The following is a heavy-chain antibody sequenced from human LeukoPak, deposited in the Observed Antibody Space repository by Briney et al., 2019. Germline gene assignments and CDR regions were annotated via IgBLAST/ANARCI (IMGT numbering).Heavy chain of an antibody. V-gene: IGHV3-30-3*01. Sequence: GGSLRLSCAASGFTFSSYAMHWVRQAPGKGLEWVAVISYDGSNKYYADSVKGRFTISRDNSKNTLYLQMNSLRAEDTAVYYCARGVYALDIWGQGTMVTVSS. J-gene: IGHJ3*02. CDR1: GFTFSSYA. CDR3: ARGVYALDI. CDR2: ISYDGSNK.